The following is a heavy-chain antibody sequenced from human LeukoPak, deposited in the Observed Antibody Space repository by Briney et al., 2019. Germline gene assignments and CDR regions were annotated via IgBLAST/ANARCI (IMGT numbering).Heavy chain of an antibody. V-gene: IGHV1-69*04. CDR3: ARERRRWLQFRFCYYYGMDV. CDR1: GGTFSSYA. CDR2: IIPILGIA. J-gene: IGHJ6*02. Sequence: ASVKVSCKASGGTFSSYAISWVRQAPGQGLEWMGRIIPILGIANYAQKFQGRVTITADKSTSTAYMELSSLRSEDTAVYYCARERRRWLQFRFCYYYGMDVWGQGTTVTVSS. D-gene: IGHD5-24*01.